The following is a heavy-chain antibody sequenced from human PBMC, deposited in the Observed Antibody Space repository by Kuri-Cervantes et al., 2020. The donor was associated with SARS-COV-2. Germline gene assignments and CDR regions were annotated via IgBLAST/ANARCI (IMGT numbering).Heavy chain of an antibody. V-gene: IGHV3-23*01. Sequence: GESLKISCAASGFTFSSYAMSWVRQAPGKGLEWVSAISGSGGSTYYADSVKGRFTISRDNSKNTLYLQMNSLRAEDTAVYYCAKDLNYVVPAAISSYYYYYGMDVWGQGTTVTVSS. CDR3: AKDLNYVVPAAISSYYYYYGMDV. CDR1: GFTFSSYA. D-gene: IGHD2-2*01. J-gene: IGHJ6*02. CDR2: ISGSGGST.